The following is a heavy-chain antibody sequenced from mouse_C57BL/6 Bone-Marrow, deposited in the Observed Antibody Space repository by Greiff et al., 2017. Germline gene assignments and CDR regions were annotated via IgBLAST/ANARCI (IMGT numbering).Heavy chain of an antibody. CDR1: GFNIKDDY. D-gene: IGHD5-1*01. J-gene: IGHJ2*01. V-gene: IGHV14-4*01. CDR2: FDPENGDT. CDR3: TTGCTYGRNYLDD. Sequence: EVQLQQSGAELVRPGASVKLSCTASGFNIKDDYMHWVKQRPEQGLEWIGWFDPENGDTEYASKFQGKATITADTASNTAYLQLSSLTSEDTAVYYCTTGCTYGRNYLDDWGQGTTLTVSS.